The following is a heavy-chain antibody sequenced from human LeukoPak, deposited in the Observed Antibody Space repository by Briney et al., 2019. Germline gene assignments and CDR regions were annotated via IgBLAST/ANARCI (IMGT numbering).Heavy chain of an antibody. CDR3: AKAIHKQYSSSSPRDY. CDR2: ISGSGGST. D-gene: IGHD6-6*01. Sequence: GGSLRLSCTASGFTFGDYAMSWVRQAPGKGLEWVSAISGSGGSTYYADSVKGRFTISRDNSKNTLYLQMNSLRAEDTAVYYCAKAIHKQYSSSSPRDYWGQGTLVTVSS. J-gene: IGHJ4*02. CDR1: GFTFGDYA. V-gene: IGHV3-23*01.